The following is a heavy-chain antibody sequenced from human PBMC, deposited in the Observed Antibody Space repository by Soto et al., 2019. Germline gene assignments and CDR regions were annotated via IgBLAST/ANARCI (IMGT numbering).Heavy chain of an antibody. V-gene: IGHV3-23*01. CDR2: ISGSGGST. D-gene: IGHD6-6*01. Sequence: EVQLLESGGGLVQPGGSLRLSCAASGMTFSSYAMSWVRQAPGKGLEWVSGISGSGGSTYYADSVKGRFTISRDNSKNTLYLQMNTLGAEDTAVYYCAKLRSPSSGSSSVDYWGQGTLVTVSS. CDR1: GMTFSSYA. CDR3: AKLRSPSSGSSSVDY. J-gene: IGHJ4*02.